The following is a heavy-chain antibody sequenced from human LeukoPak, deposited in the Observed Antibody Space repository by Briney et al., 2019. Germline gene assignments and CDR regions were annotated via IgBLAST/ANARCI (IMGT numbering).Heavy chain of an antibody. Sequence: SETLSLTCAVYGGSFSGYYWSWIRQPAGKGLEWIGRIYTSGSTNYNPSLKSRVTMSVDTSKNQFSLKLSSVTAADTAVYYCARDYGSGSYDYWGQGTLVTVSS. V-gene: IGHV4-4*07. J-gene: IGHJ4*02. CDR1: GGSFSGYY. D-gene: IGHD3-10*01. CDR3: ARDYGSGSYDY. CDR2: IYTSGST.